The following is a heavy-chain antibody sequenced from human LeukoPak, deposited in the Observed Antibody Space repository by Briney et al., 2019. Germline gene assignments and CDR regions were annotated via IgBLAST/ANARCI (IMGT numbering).Heavy chain of an antibody. J-gene: IGHJ4*02. CDR2: IYYSGST. CDR1: GGSISSGGYY. Sequence: PSETLSLTCTVSGGSISSGGYYWSWIRQHPGKGLEWIGYIYYSGSTYYNPSLKSRVTISVDTSKNQFSLKLSSVTAADTAVYYCARGGRDGYNWRDYWGQGTLVTVSS. V-gene: IGHV4-31*03. D-gene: IGHD5-24*01. CDR3: ARGGRDGYNWRDY.